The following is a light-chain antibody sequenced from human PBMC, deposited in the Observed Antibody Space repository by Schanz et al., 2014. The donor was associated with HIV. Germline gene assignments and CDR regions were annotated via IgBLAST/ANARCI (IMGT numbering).Light chain of an antibody. Sequence: DIQMTQSPSSLSASVGDRVTITCRASQGIANFLAWFQQKPGKAPESLIYAASRLHSGVPSRFSGSGSGRDFTLTINSLQPDDFATYYCQQYSSPPITFGQGTRLEVK. CDR2: AAS. J-gene: IGKJ5*01. CDR1: QGIANF. CDR3: QQYSSPPIT. V-gene: IGKV1-16*01.